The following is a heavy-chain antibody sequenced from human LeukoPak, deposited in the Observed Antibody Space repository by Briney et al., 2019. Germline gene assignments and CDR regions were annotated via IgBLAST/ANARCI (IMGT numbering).Heavy chain of an antibody. CDR3: ATDRIDYGSGRRCYMDV. D-gene: IGHD3-10*01. CDR1: GYTFSDHY. V-gene: IGHV1-69-2*01. J-gene: IGHJ6*03. CDR2: VDPEDGET. Sequence: ASVKISCKASGYTFSDHYMHWVQQAPGKGLEWMGRVDPEDGETIYAENFHGRVIITADTSTNTAYMELSSLRSEDTAVYYCATDRIDYGSGRRCYMDVWGKGTTVTVSS.